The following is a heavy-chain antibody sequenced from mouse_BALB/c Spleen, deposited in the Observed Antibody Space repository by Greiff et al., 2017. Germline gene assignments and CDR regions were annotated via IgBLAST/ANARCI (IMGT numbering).Heavy chain of an antibody. CDR2: INSNGGST. CDR1: GFTFSSYG. CDR3: ARDLYYDYYYYAMDY. V-gene: IGHV5-6-3*01. Sequence: EVKVVESGGGLVQPGGSLKLSCAASGFTFSSYGMSWVRQTPDKRLELVATINSNGGSTYYPDSVKGRFTISRDNAKNTLYLQMSSLKSEDTAMYYCARDLYYDYYYYAMDYWGQGTSVTVSS. D-gene: IGHD2-4*01. J-gene: IGHJ4*01.